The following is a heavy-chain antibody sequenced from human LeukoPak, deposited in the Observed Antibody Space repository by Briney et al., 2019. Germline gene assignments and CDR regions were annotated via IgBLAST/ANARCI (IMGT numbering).Heavy chain of an antibody. CDR2: ISSSSRYK. J-gene: IGHJ4*02. Sequence: GGSLRLSCAASGFTFSSYSMNWVRQAPGKGLEWVSSISSSSRYKYYADSVKGRFTISRDNTKNSLYRQMNSLRVVDTAVYYCAREGLDVFDYGGEGTLVTVSS. D-gene: IGHD3-16*01. CDR3: AREGLDVFDY. CDR1: GFTFSSYS. V-gene: IGHV3-21*01.